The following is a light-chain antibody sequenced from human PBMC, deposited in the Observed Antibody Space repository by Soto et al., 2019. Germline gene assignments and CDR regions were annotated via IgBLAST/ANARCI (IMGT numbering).Light chain of an antibody. CDR1: SGDIGDYNY. V-gene: IGLV2-14*01. CDR3: CSYTRSGTLI. J-gene: IGLJ1*01. CDR2: DVS. Sequence: QSVLTQPASVSGSPGHSITISCVGTSGDIGDYNYLSWYQQHPGKVPKVIIYDVSNRPSGVSYRFSGTKSGNTASLTVSGLQAEDEADYYCCSYTRSGTLIFGTGTKVTV.